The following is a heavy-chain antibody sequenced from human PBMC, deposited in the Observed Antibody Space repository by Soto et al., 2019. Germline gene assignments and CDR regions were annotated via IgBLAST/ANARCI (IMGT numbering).Heavy chain of an antibody. CDR1: GGSFSCYY. J-gene: IGHJ4*02. CDR3: ARPLLDY. V-gene: IGHV4-34*01. Sequence: SETLSLTCAVYGGSFSCYYWSWIRQPPGKGLEWIGEINHSGSTNYNPSLKSRVTISVDTSKNQFSLKLSSVTAADTAVYYCARPLLDYWGRGTLVTVSS. CDR2: INHSGST.